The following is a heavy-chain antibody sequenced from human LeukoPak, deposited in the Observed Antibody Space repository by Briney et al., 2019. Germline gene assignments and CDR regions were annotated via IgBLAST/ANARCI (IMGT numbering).Heavy chain of an antibody. V-gene: IGHV1-46*01. CDR3: AIAAAGNWFDP. J-gene: IGHJ5*02. CDR1: GYTFTSYY. Sequence: GASVKVSCKASGYTFTSYYMHWVRQAPGQGLEWMGIINPSGGSTSYAQKFQGRVTMTRDTSTSTVYMELSSLRSEDTAVYYCAIAAAGNWFDPWGQGTLVTVYS. CDR2: INPSGGST. D-gene: IGHD6-13*01.